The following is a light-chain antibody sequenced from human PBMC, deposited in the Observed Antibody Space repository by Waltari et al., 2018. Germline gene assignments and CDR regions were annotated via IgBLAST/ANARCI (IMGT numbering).Light chain of an antibody. V-gene: IGKV3-20*01. CDR2: GAS. CDR3: QHYVRLPVT. CDR1: QSVSRA. Sequence: EIVLTQSPGTLYLIPGERVILSCRVSQSVSRALACYQQKPGQAPRFLMYGASNRATGIPDRFSGSGSGTDFSHTISRLDPEDFSVCYCQHYVRLPVTVGQGTKVEIK. J-gene: IGKJ1*01.